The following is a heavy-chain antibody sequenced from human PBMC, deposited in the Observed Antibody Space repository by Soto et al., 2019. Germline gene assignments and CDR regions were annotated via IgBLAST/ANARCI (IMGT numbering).Heavy chain of an antibody. V-gene: IGHV1-69*12. Sequence: QVQLVQSGAEVKKPGSSVKVSCKASGGTFSSYAISWVRQAPGQGLEWMGGIIPIFGTANYAQKFQGRVTITADESTSTAYMGLSSLRSEDTAVYYCASTSRQGGGIQLWNYFDYWGQGTLVTVSS. CDR1: GGTFSSYA. D-gene: IGHD5-18*01. J-gene: IGHJ4*02. CDR3: ASTSRQGGGIQLWNYFDY. CDR2: IIPIFGTA.